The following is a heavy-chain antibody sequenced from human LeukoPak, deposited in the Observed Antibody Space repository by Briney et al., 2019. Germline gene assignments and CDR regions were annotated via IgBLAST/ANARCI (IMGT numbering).Heavy chain of an antibody. D-gene: IGHD6-13*01. CDR1: RFTFSSYA. Sequence: GGSLRLSCAASRFTFSSYAMSWVRQAPGKGLEWVSAISGSGGSTYYADSVKGRFTTSRDNSKNTLYLQMNSLRAEDTAVYYCAKHSTGCSSWYEYWGQGTLVTVSS. V-gene: IGHV3-23*01. CDR2: ISGSGGST. J-gene: IGHJ4*02. CDR3: AKHSTGCSSWYEY.